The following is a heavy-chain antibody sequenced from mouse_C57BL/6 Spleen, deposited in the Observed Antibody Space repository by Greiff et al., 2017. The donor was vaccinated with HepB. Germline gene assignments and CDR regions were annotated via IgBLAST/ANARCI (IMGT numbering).Heavy chain of an antibody. J-gene: IGHJ4*01. D-gene: IGHD1-1*01. V-gene: IGHV1-69*01. CDR2: IDPSDSYT. Sequence: QVQLKQPGAELVMPGASVKLSCKASGYTFTSYWMHWVKQRPGQGLEWIGEIDPSDSYTNYNQKFKGKSTLTVDKSSSTAYMQLSSLTSEDSAVYYCARRGVANYAMDYWGQGTSVTVSS. CDR1: GYTFTSYW. CDR3: ARRGVANYAMDY.